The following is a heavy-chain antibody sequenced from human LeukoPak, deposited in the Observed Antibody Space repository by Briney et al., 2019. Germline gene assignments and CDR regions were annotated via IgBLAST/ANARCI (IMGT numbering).Heavy chain of an antibody. CDR3: ARDSSSWFDAFDI. CDR2: ISSSSSYI. D-gene: IGHD6-13*01. CDR1: GFTFSSYS. V-gene: IGHV3-21*01. J-gene: IGHJ3*02. Sequence: PERSLRLSCAASGFTFSSYSMNWVRQAPGKGLEWVSSISSSSSYIYYADSVKGRFTISRDNAKNSLYLQMNSLRAEDTAVYYCARDSSSWFDAFDIWGQGTMVTVSS.